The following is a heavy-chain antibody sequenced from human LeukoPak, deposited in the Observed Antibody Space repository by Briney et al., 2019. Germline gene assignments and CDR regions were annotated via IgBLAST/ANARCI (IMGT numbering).Heavy chain of an antibody. V-gene: IGHV1-8*01. D-gene: IGHD3-16*01. CDR3: AREGVGGNYYYMDV. CDR2: MNPNSGNT. J-gene: IGHJ6*03. Sequence: GASVKVSCKASGYTFTSYDINWVRQATGQGLEWMGWMNPNSGNTGYAQKFQGRVTMTTDTSTSTAYMELRSLRSDDTAVYYCAREGVGGNYYYMDVWGKGTTVTVSS. CDR1: GYTFTSYD.